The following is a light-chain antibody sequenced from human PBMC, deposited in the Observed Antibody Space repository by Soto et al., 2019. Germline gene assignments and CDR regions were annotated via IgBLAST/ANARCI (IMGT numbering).Light chain of an antibody. J-gene: IGLJ2*01. V-gene: IGLV3-1*01. Sequence: SYELTQPPSLSVSPGQTATITCSGDNLGNKFASWYQQRPGQSPVLLIYQDTKRPSEIPDRFSGSNSGDTATLTISGTQAMDDADYYCLAWESDTVIIGGGTKLTVL. CDR3: LAWESDTVI. CDR1: NLGNKF. CDR2: QDT.